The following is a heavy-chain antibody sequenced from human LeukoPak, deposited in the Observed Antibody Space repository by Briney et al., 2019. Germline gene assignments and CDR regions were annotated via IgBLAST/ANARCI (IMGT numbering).Heavy chain of an antibody. D-gene: IGHD3-3*01. J-gene: IGHJ5*02. Sequence: GASVKVSCKASGYTFTGHYIHWMRQAPGQGLEWMGRIIPNSGGPKYAKKFQGRVTMTRYTSISTAYMELSRLGSDDTAVYYCARERTISANWFDPWGQGTLVTVSS. CDR2: IIPNSGGP. CDR1: GYTFTGHY. CDR3: ARERTISANWFDP. V-gene: IGHV1-2*06.